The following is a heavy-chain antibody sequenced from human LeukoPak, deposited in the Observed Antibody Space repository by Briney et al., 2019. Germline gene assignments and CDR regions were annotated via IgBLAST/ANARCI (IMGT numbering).Heavy chain of an antibody. V-gene: IGHV3-23*01. CDR1: GFTFSNYA. Sequence: GGSLRLSCAASGFTFSNYAMSWVRQAPGKGLEWVSGISGSGGNTYYGDSVKGQFTISRDNSKNTLYLQVDSLRADDTAVYYCARGRYCSGGSCSGSYFDYWGQGTLVTVSS. CDR3: ARGRYCSGGSCSGSYFDY. J-gene: IGHJ4*02. D-gene: IGHD2-15*01. CDR2: ISGSGGNT.